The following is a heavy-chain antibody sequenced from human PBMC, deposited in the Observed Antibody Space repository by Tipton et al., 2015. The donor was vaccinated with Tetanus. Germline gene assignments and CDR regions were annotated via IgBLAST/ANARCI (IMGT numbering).Heavy chain of an antibody. CDR2: IHYTGST. V-gene: IGHV4-39*07. D-gene: IGHD5-12*01. CDR3: ARVGFGYSGYHFYGY. Sequence: TLSLTCRVSGGSIIVSNFYWGWIRQPPGKGLEWIGSIHYTGSTYLNPSLKSRVTISVDTSKNQFSLKLSSVTAADTAVYYCARVGFGYSGYHFYGYWGQGTLVTVSS. CDR1: GGSIIVSNFY. J-gene: IGHJ4*02.